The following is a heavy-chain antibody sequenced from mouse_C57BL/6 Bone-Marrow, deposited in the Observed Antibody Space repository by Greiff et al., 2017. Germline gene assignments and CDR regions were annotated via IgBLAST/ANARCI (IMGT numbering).Heavy chain of an antibody. CDR1: GYTFTSYW. CDR3: ARCYFLYFDV. V-gene: IGHV1-72*01. J-gene: IGHJ1*03. CDR2: IDPNSGGT. D-gene: IGHD2-12*01. Sequence: QVQLQQPGAELVKPGASVKLSCKASGYTFTSYWMHWVKQRPGRGLGWIGRIDPNSGGTKYNEKFKSKATLTVDKPSSTAYMQLSSLTSEDSAVYYCARCYFLYFDVWGTGTTVTVSS.